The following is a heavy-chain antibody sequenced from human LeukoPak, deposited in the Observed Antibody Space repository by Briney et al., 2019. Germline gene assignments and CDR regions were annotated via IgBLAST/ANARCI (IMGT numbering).Heavy chain of an antibody. D-gene: IGHD2-2*01. Sequence: ASVKVSCKASGYTFTGYYMHWVRQAPGQGLEGMGWINPNSGGTNYAQKFQGRVTMTRDTSISTAYMELSRLRSDDTAVYYCASRSSTSTMGFDPWGQGTLVTVSS. J-gene: IGHJ5*02. CDR1: GYTFTGYY. CDR2: INPNSGGT. V-gene: IGHV1-2*02. CDR3: ASRSSTSTMGFDP.